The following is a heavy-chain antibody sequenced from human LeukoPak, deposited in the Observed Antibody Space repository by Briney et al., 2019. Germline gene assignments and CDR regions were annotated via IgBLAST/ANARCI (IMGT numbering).Heavy chain of an antibody. D-gene: IGHD6-6*01. CDR1: GGSFSGYY. Sequence: TSETLSLTCAVYGGSFSGYYWSWIRQPPGKGPEWIGEINHSGSTNYNPSLKSRVTISVDTSKNQFSLKLSSVTAADTAVYYCARVGYSSSNLDYWGQGTLVTVSS. CDR3: ARVGYSSSNLDY. CDR2: INHSGST. V-gene: IGHV4-34*01. J-gene: IGHJ4*02.